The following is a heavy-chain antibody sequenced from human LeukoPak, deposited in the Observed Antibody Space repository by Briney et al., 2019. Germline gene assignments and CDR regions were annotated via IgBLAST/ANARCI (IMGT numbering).Heavy chain of an antibody. J-gene: IGHJ3*02. Sequence: PSETLSLTCAVSGGSISSSNWWSWVRQSPGKGLEWIGEIYRSGRTNYNPSLKSRVTISVDKSKNQVSLNLNSVTAADTAVYYCARVPPNDIVVEAGAMGGDAFDIWGQGTMVTVSS. D-gene: IGHD2-2*01. CDR2: IYRSGRT. CDR1: GGSISSSNW. V-gene: IGHV4-4*02. CDR3: ARVPPNDIVVEAGAMGGDAFDI.